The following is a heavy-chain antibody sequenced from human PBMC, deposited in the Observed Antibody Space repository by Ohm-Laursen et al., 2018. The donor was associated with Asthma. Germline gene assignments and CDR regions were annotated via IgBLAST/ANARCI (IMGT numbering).Heavy chain of an antibody. D-gene: IGHD2-21*01. Sequence: GSLRLSCTASGFTFATYAMSWVRQAPGKGLEWVSGISGSGGDTYYAGSVRGRFTVSRDNSKNTLYLQMNSLRAEDTAVYYCARDKVRHIVVVSYLGGGGMDVWGQGTTVTVSS. V-gene: IGHV3-23*01. J-gene: IGHJ6*02. CDR2: ISGSGGDT. CDR3: ARDKVRHIVVVSYLGGGGMDV. CDR1: GFTFATYA.